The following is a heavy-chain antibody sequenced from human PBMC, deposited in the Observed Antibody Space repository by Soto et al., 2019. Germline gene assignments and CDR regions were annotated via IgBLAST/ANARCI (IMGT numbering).Heavy chain of an antibody. CDR2: INHSGST. CDR3: ASNSYHYYGMDV. V-gene: IGHV4-34*01. CDR1: GGSFSGYY. J-gene: IGHJ6*02. Sequence: SETLSLTCAVYGGSFSGYYWSWIRQPPGKGLEWIGEINHSGSTNYNPSLKSRVTISVDTSKNQFSLKLSSVTAADTAVYYCASNSYHYYGMDVWGQGTTVTVAS.